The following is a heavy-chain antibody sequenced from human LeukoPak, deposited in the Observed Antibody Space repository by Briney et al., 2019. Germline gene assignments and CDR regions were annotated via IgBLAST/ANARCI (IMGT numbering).Heavy chain of an antibody. Sequence: RASVKVSCKASRYTFIDYYIHWVRQAPGQGLEWMGWINPSSGGTSYAQKFQGRVTMTRDTSISTAYMDLSSLRSDDTAVYYCARGGWVRGVITRNGLDYWGQGTLVTVSS. J-gene: IGHJ4*02. CDR1: RYTFIDYY. D-gene: IGHD3-10*01. V-gene: IGHV1-2*02. CDR3: ARGGWVRGVITRNGLDY. CDR2: INPSSGGT.